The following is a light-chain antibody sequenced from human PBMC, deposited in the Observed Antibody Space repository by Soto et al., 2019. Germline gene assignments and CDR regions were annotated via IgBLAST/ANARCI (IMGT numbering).Light chain of an antibody. CDR1: QGISSS. CDR2: RVS. CDR3: QQVNSYPPT. Sequence: QLTQSPSSLSASVRDRVTITCRASQGISSSLAWYQQKPGKAPRLLISRVSTLQSGVPPRFSGSGSATDFTLTISSLQPEDFATYYCQQVNSYPPTFGQGTRLEIK. J-gene: IGKJ5*01. V-gene: IGKV1-9*01.